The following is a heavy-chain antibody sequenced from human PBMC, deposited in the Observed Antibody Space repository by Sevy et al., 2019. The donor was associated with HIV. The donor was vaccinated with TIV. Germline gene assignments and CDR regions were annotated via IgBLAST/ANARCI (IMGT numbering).Heavy chain of an antibody. D-gene: IGHD1-20*01. Sequence: GGSVRLSCAASGFTFSSYEMNWVRQAPGKGLEWLSHISSSGSSMYYADSVKGRFTMSRDNANNSLYLQMNCLRAEDTSVYYCARGGLRIDVYNRKDAFDIWGHGTMVTVSS. CDR1: GFTFSSYE. J-gene: IGHJ3*02. V-gene: IGHV3-48*03. CDR3: ARGGLRIDVYNRKDAFDI. CDR2: ISSSGSSM.